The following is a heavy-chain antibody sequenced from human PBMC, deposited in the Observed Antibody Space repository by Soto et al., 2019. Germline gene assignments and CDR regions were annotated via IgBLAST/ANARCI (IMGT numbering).Heavy chain of an antibody. V-gene: IGHV3-30*18. CDR3: AKEWVYSSSGWSFDY. J-gene: IGHJ4*02. Sequence: QVQLVESGGGVVQPGRSLRLSCAASGFTFSSCGMHWVRQAPGKGLEWVAVISNDGSNKYYADSVKGRFTISRDNSKNTLYLQMNSLRAEDTAVYYCAKEWVYSSSGWSFDYWGQGTLVTVSS. D-gene: IGHD3-22*01. CDR2: ISNDGSNK. CDR1: GFTFSSCG.